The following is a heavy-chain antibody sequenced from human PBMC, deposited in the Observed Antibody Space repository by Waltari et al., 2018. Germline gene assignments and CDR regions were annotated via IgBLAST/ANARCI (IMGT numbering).Heavy chain of an antibody. CDR1: GDSFTSSW. Sequence: EVQLVQSGPEVTQPGESLRLTCKGSGDSFTSSWLGWVRRMPGKGLEWMGIIYAGDSDTRYSPSFPGQVTISADKSISTAYLQWSSLKASDTAMYYCARHDYSSSSRFDYWGQGTLVTVSS. D-gene: IGHD6-6*01. J-gene: IGHJ4*02. V-gene: IGHV5-51*01. CDR3: ARHDYSSSSRFDY. CDR2: IYAGDSDT.